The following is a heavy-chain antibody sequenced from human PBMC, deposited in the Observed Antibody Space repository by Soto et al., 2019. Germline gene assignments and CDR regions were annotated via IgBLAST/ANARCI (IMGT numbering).Heavy chain of an antibody. CDR2: IIPIFGTA. Sequence: QVQLVQSGAEVKKPGSSVKVSCKASEGTFSSYAISWVRQAPGQGLEWMGGIIPIFGTANYAQKFQGRVTITADESTSTAYMELSSLRSEDTAVYYCARGIAVAGTADYYYYYGMDVWGQGTTVTVSS. V-gene: IGHV1-69*12. CDR3: ARGIAVAGTADYYYYYGMDV. CDR1: EGTFSSYA. D-gene: IGHD6-19*01. J-gene: IGHJ6*02.